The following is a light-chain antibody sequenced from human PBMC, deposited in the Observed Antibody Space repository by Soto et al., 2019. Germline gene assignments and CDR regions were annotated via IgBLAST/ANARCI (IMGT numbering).Light chain of an antibody. CDR1: SSDVGGYNY. Sequence: HSALTQPPSVSVAPGQSLTISCTGTSSDVGGYNYVSWYQQHPGKAPKLMIYEVSNRPSGVSNRFSGSKSGNTASLTISGLQAEDEADYYCSSYTSSSTGVFGTGTKVTVL. V-gene: IGLV2-14*01. CDR3: SSYTSSSTGV. J-gene: IGLJ1*01. CDR2: EVS.